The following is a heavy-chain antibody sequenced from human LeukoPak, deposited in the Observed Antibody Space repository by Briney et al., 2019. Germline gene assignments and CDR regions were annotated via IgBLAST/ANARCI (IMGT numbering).Heavy chain of an antibody. J-gene: IGHJ4*02. V-gene: IGHV1-2*02. CDR1: GYTFTGYN. Sequence: GASVKVSCTASGYTFTGYNMHWVRQAPGQGLEWMGWINPNSGGTNYAQKFQGRVTMTRDTSISTAYMELSSLRSDDTAMYYCARALAAAPTYWGQGTLVTVSS. CDR3: ARALAAAPTY. CDR2: INPNSGGT. D-gene: IGHD6-13*01.